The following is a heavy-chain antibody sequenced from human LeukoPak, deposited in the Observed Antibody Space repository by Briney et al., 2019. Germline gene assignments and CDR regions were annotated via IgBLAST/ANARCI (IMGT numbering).Heavy chain of an antibody. CDR2: ISAYNDNT. Sequence: ASVKVSCKASGYTFTSYGISWVRQAPGQGLEWMGWISAYNDNTKYAQKLQGRVTMTTDTSTSTAYMELRSLRSDDTAVYYCARMYQLTSFGGYWGQGTLVTVSS. CDR1: GYTFTSYG. D-gene: IGHD2-2*01. CDR3: ARMYQLTSFGGY. J-gene: IGHJ4*02. V-gene: IGHV1-18*01.